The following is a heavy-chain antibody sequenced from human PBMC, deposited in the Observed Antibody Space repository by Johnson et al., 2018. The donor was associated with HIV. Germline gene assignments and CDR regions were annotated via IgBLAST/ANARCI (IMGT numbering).Heavy chain of an antibody. V-gene: IGHV3-15*01. D-gene: IGHD1-26*01. Sequence: VQLVESGGGLVQPGGSLRLSCAASGFTVSSNYMSWVRQAPGKGLEWVGRIKSKTDGGTTDYAAPVKGRFTISRDDSKNTLYLQMNSLKTEDTAVYYCTTGYSGSYLGAFDIWGQGTMVTVSS. CDR3: TTGYSGSYLGAFDI. CDR2: IKSKTDGGTT. CDR1: GFTVSSNY. J-gene: IGHJ3*02.